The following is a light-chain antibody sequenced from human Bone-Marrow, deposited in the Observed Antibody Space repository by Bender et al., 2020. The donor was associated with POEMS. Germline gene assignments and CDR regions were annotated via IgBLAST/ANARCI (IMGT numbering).Light chain of an antibody. CDR3: AVWDDSRNGGV. Sequence: QSVLTQPPSASGTPGQRVTISCSGGSSNIGAHAVNWYQHLPGTAPKLLIYSSHRRPSEVPDRFSGSRSGTSASLAISGLQSEDEADYCCAVWDDSRNGGVFGGGTKLTVL. CDR2: SSH. CDR1: SSNIGAHA. J-gene: IGLJ3*02. V-gene: IGLV1-44*01.